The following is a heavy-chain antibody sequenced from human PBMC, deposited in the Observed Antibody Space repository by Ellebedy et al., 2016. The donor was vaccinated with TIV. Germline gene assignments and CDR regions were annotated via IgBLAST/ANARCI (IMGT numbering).Heavy chain of an antibody. CDR2: IYYSGST. Sequence: SETLSLTXTVSGGSISSGDYYWSWIRQPPGKGLEWIGYIYYSGSTYYNPSLKSRVTISVDTSKNQFSLKLSSVTAADTAMYYCARDMINTIFGVVIGTDAFDIWGQGTMVTVSS. CDR1: GGSISSGDYY. D-gene: IGHD3-3*01. V-gene: IGHV4-30-4*01. CDR3: ARDMINTIFGVVIGTDAFDI. J-gene: IGHJ3*02.